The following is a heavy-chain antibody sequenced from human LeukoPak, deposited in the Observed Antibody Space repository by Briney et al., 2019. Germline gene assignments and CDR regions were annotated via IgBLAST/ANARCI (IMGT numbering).Heavy chain of an antibody. CDR2: IIPIFGTA. V-gene: IGHV1-69*13. Sequence: SVKVSCKASGGTFSSYAISWVRQAPGQGLEWIGGIIPIFGTANYAQKFQGRVTITADESTSTAYMELSSLRSEDTAVYYCARGRAAAGMGAFDIWGQGTMVTVSS. J-gene: IGHJ3*02. CDR3: ARGRAAAGMGAFDI. CDR1: GGTFSSYA. D-gene: IGHD6-13*01.